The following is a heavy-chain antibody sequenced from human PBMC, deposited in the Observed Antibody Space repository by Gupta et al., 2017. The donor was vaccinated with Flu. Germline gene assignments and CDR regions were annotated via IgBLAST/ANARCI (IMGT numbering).Heavy chain of an antibody. D-gene: IGHD7-27*01. V-gene: IGHV1-2*02. CDR1: GFVFTGYY. CDR3: SQLTGPY. Sequence: VQSGAEVKKTGASVRVYCKASGFVFTGYYLHWVRQAPGQGLEWMGWINPDSGDTKFAPKFQGRVTMTSDTSITTAYMEVTRLTSNDTAVYYCSQLTGPYWGQGTLVVVSS. J-gene: IGHJ4*02. CDR2: INPDSGDT.